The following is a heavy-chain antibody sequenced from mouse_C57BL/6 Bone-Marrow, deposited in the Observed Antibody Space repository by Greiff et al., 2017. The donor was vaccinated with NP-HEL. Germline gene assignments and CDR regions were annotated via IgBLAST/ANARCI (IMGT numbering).Heavy chain of an antibody. Sequence: QVQLQQSGAELVKPGASVKLSCKASGYTFTEYTIHWVKQRSGQGLEWIGWFYPGSGSIKYNEKFKDKATLTADKSSSTVYMELSRLTSEDSAVLFWARHEDRIHHGWSYFDYWGQGTTLTVSS. J-gene: IGHJ2*01. CDR2: FYPGSGSI. CDR1: GYTFTEYT. D-gene: IGHD1-1*02. CDR3: ARHEDRIHHGWSYFDY. V-gene: IGHV1-62-2*01.